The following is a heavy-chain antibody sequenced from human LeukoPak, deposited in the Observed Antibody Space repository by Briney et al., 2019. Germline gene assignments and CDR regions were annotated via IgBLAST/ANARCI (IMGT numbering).Heavy chain of an antibody. D-gene: IGHD5-24*01. CDR1: GGSISSSSYY. Sequence: PSETLSLTCTVSGGSISSSSYYWGWIRQPPGKGLEWIGYIYYSGSTNYNPSLKSRVTISVDTSKNQFSLKLSSVTAADTAVYYCARECGECRDGYKDDAFDIWGQGTMVTVSS. CDR3: ARECGECRDGYKDDAFDI. CDR2: IYYSGST. J-gene: IGHJ3*02. V-gene: IGHV4-61*01.